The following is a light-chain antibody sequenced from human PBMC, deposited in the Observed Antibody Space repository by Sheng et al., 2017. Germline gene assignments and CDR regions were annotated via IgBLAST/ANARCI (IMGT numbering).Light chain of an antibody. V-gene: IGKV1-9*01. CDR2: AAS. CDR3: QQANSFPHT. J-gene: IGKJ2*01. CDR1: QAISSY. Sequence: IQLTQSPSSLSASVGDRVTITCRASQAISSYLAWYQQKPGKAPELLISAASTLQGGVPSRFSGSGSGTDFTLTISSLQPEDFATYYCQQANSFPHTFGQGTKVEIK.